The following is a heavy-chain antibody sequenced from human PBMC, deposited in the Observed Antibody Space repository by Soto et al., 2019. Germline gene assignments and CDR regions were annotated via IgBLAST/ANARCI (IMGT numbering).Heavy chain of an antibody. CDR2: VYHTGRT. J-gene: IGHJ4*02. Sequence: SETLSLTCTVSGGSFKSGGYSWSWIRQPPGKGLEWIGYVYHTGRTSYNPSLKSRVSISMDTSKNQFSLNLDSVTAADTAVYFCARDFAYFDSWGQGTLVTVSS. D-gene: IGHD3-3*01. CDR3: ARDFAYFDS. CDR1: GGSFKSGGYS. V-gene: IGHV4-61*08.